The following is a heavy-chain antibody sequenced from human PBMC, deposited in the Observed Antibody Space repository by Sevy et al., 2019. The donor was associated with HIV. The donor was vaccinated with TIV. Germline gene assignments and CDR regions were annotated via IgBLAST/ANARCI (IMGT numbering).Heavy chain of an antibody. CDR1: GGSVSSGSYY. D-gene: IGHD3-10*01. CDR3: ARVPYYYGSGSYYNVNGMDV. Sequence: SETLSLTCTVSGGSVSSGSYYWSWIRQPPGKGLEWIGYIYYSGSTNYNPSLKSRVTISVDTSKNQFSRKLSSVTAADTAVYYCARVPYYYGSGSYYNVNGMDVWGQGTTVTVSS. J-gene: IGHJ6*02. V-gene: IGHV4-61*01. CDR2: IYYSGST.